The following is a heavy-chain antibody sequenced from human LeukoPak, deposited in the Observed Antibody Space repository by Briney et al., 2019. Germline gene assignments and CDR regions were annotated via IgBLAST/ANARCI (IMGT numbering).Heavy chain of an antibody. CDR3: ARAPEPPRLVQAKTRFDC. J-gene: IGHJ4*02. D-gene: IGHD3-9*01. CDR1: GGSFSGDY. CDR2: INHSGST. Sequence: SETLSLTCAVYGGSFSGDYCRWIRQPPGKGLEWIGEINHSGSTNYNPSLKSRVTISVDTSKNQFSLKLSSVTAADTAVYYCARAPEPPRLVQAKTRFDCWGQGTLVTVSS. V-gene: IGHV4-34*01.